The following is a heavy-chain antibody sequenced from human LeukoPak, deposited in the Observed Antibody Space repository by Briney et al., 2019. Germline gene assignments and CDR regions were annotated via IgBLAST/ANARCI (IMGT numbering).Heavy chain of an antibody. CDR2: ISYDGSNK. V-gene: IGHV3-30-3*01. D-gene: IGHD6-19*01. J-gene: IGHJ4*02. CDR1: GFTFSSYA. Sequence: GGSLRLSCAASGFTFSSYAMHWVRQAPGKGLEWVAVISYDGSNKYYADSVKGRFTISRDNSKNTLYLQMNRLRAEGTAVYYCARGVAGIDYWGQGTLVTVSS. CDR3: ARGVAGIDY.